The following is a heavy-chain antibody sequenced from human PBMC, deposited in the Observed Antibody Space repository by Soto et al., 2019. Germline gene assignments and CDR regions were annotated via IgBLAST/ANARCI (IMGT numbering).Heavy chain of an antibody. D-gene: IGHD5-12*01. CDR1: GYSFTKYW. CDR3: VRMGFSGGGYLSYYYYGMDI. Sequence: EVQLVQSGAEVKEPGESLKISCKGSGYSFTKYWIGWVRQMPGKGLEWMAIIYPDESDTRYSPSFQGQVTISADKSISTTYLXWSSLKASDTAMYYCVRMGFSGGGYLSYYYYGMDIWGQGTTVTVSS. CDR2: IYPDESDT. V-gene: IGHV5-51*03. J-gene: IGHJ6*02.